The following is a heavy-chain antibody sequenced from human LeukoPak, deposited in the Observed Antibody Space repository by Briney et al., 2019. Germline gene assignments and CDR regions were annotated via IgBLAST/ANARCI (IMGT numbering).Heavy chain of an antibody. CDR3: ASIYFCV. Sequence: ASVKVSCKASGGTFSSYAISWVRQAPGQGLEWMGWMNPNSGNTGYAQKFQGRVTMTRNTSISTAYMELSSLRSEDTAVYYCASIYFCVWGKGTTVTISS. V-gene: IGHV1-8*02. CDR1: GGTFSSYA. D-gene: IGHD3-3*01. CDR2: MNPNSGNT. J-gene: IGHJ6*04.